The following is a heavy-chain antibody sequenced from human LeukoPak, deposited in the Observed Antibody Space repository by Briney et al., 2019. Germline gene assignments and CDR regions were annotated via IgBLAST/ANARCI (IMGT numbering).Heavy chain of an antibody. J-gene: IGHJ6*02. CDR1: GYTFTSYG. CDR2: ISAYNGNT. Sequence: ASVNVSCKASGYTFTSYGISWVRQAPGQGLEWMGWISAYNGNTNYAQKLQGRVTMTTDTSTSTAYMELRSLRSDDTAVYYCARVGGVTALWWDYYGMDVWGQGTTVTVSS. V-gene: IGHV1-18*01. D-gene: IGHD2-21*01. CDR3: ARVGGVTALWWDYYGMDV.